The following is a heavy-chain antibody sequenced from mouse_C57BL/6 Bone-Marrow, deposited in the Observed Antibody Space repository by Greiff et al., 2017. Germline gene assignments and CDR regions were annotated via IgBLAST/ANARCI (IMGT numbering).Heavy chain of an antibody. Sequence: EVQLVESGGGLVQPGGSMKLSCVASGFTFSNYWMNWVRQSPEKGLEWVAQIRLKSDNYATHYAESVKGRFTISRDDSKSSVYLQMNNLRAEDTGIYYCTQRLAAWFAYWGQETLVTVSA. V-gene: IGHV6-3*01. CDR3: TQRLAAWFAY. D-gene: IGHD4-1*01. J-gene: IGHJ3*01. CDR2: IRLKSDNYAT. CDR1: GFTFSNYW.